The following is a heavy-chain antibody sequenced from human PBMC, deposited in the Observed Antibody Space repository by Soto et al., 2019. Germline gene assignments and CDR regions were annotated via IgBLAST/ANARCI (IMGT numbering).Heavy chain of an antibody. CDR1: GFTFSSYW. D-gene: IGHD6-6*01. V-gene: IGHV3-7*01. J-gene: IGHJ6*02. CDR3: AKRIAALSLTRNYGMDV. Sequence: SGGSLRLSCSASGFTFSSYWMSWVRQAPGKGLEWVANIKQDGSENYYEDSVKGRFTISRDNAENSLYLQMTSLRAEDTAVYYCAKRIAALSLTRNYGMDVWGQGTTVTVSS. CDR2: IKQDGSEN.